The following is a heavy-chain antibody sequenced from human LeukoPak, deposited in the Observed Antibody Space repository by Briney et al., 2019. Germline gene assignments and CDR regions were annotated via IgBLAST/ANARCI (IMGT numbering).Heavy chain of an antibody. CDR1: GFTFTSYP. CDR2: ISSSGSDL. D-gene: IGHD6-13*01. J-gene: IGHJ4*02. CDR3: ARDRGTRGSSWFDY. Sequence: GGSLRLSCAASGFTFTSYPMSWVRQAPGKGLEWVSCISSSGSDLYYADSVKGRFTISRDSAKNLLYLQMNSLRADDTAVYYCARDRGTRGSSWFDYWGQGTLVTVSS. V-gene: IGHV3-21*06.